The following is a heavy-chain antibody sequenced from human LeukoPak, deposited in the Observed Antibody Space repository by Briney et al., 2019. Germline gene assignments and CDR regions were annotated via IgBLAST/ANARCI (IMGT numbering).Heavy chain of an antibody. CDR2: INPNNGGT. J-gene: IGHJ6*03. CDR1: GYTFTGYY. Sequence: ASVKVSCKASGYTFTGYYLHWLRQAPGQGLEWMGWINPNNGGTKYAQKFQDRFTMTRDTPISTVYMELTRLRSDDTAVYYCARDPAYYYYLDVWGRGTTVTVSS. V-gene: IGHV1-2*02. CDR3: ARDPAYYYYLDV.